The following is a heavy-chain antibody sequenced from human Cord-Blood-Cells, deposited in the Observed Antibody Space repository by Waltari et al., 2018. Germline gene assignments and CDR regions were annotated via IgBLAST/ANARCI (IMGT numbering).Heavy chain of an antibody. CDR3: ASQRVVVVMPDAFDI. V-gene: IGHV4-39*01. J-gene: IGHJ3*02. D-gene: IGHD3-22*01. CDR1: GGPIGSSSYY. Sequence: QLQLQESGPGLVKPSETLSLTCTVSGGPIGSSSYYWGWIRQPRGKGLEWIGSIYYSGSTYSNPSLKSRVTISVDTSKNQFSLKLSSVTAADTAVYYCASQRVVVVMPDAFDIWGQGTMVTDSS. CDR2: IYYSGST.